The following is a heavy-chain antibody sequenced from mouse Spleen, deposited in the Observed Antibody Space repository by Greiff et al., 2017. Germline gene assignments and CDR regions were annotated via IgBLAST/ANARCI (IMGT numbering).Heavy chain of an antibody. Sequence: EVQLVESGGGLVKPGGSLKLSCAASGFTFSSYAMSWVRQTPEKRLEWVASISSGGSTYYPDSVKGRFTISRDNARNILYLQMSSLRSEDTAMYYCAREGLYYDYRGYAMDYWGQGTSVTVSS. CDR2: ISSGGST. CDR1: GFTFSSYA. J-gene: IGHJ4*01. D-gene: IGHD2-4*01. CDR3: AREGLYYDYRGYAMDY. V-gene: IGHV5-6-5*01.